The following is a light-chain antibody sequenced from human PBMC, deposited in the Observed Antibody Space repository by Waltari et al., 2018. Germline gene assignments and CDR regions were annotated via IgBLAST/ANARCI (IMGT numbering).Light chain of an antibody. CDR1: SSNIGAGYD. CDR3: QSYDSSLSANYV. V-gene: IGLV1-40*01. Sequence: QRVTISCTGSSSNIGAGYDVHWYQQLPGTAPKLLIYGNSNRPSGVPDRFSGSKSGTSASLAITGLQAEDEADYYCQSYDSSLSANYVFGTGTKVTVL. J-gene: IGLJ1*01. CDR2: GNS.